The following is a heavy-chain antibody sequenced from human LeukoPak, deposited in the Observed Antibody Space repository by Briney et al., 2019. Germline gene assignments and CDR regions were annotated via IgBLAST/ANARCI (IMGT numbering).Heavy chain of an antibody. CDR1: TFTVSSNY. D-gene: IGHD2-15*01. J-gene: IGHJ4*02. Sequence: GGSLRLSCVASTFTVSSNYLSSVRQAPGKGLEWVSIIYNGGNTYYADSVKGRFTISRDNSKNTLYLQMNHLRAEEKAVYYCARMLVAARTNYFDYWGQGTLVTVSS. CDR3: ARMLVAARTNYFDY. V-gene: IGHV3-53*01. CDR2: IYNGGNT.